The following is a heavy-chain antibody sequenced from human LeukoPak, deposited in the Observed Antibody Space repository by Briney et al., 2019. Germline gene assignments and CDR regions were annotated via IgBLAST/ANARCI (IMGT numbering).Heavy chain of an antibody. J-gene: IGHJ4*02. Sequence: SETLSLTCTVSGGYISSSSYYWGWIRQPPGKGLEWIGSIYYSGSTYYNPSLKSRVTISVDTSKNQFSLKLSSVTAADTAVYYCASRYCSGGSCPDYWGQGTLVTVSS. CDR3: ASRYCSGGSCPDY. CDR1: GGYISSSSYY. CDR2: IYYSGST. D-gene: IGHD2-15*01. V-gene: IGHV4-39*01.